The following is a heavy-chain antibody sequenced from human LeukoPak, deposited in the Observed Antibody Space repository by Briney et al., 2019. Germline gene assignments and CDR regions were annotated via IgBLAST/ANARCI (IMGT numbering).Heavy chain of an antibody. CDR3: ARRVISEFSIDKGNWLDP. Sequence: SETLSLTCTVSGGSISNYYWNWIRQSPGKGLEWIEYILSSGSTHHNPSLTSRISLSVDTSKNQFSLKLSSVTAADTAVYYCARRVISEFSIDKGNWLDPWGQGTLVTVSS. J-gene: IGHJ5*02. CDR2: ILSSGST. D-gene: IGHD3-3*02. V-gene: IGHV4-4*09. CDR1: GGSISNYY.